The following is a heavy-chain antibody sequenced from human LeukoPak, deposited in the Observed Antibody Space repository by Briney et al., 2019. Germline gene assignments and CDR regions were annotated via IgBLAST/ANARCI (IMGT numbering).Heavy chain of an antibody. CDR3: ARTSAAGALGTFDI. Sequence: SETLSLTCTVSGGSISSYYWSWIRQPPGKGLEWIGYIYYSGSTNYNPSLKSRVTISVDTSKNQFTLKLSSVTAADTAVYYCARTSAAGALGTFDIWGQGTMVTVSS. J-gene: IGHJ3*02. V-gene: IGHV4-59*01. CDR1: GGSISSYY. CDR2: IYYSGST. D-gene: IGHD6-13*01.